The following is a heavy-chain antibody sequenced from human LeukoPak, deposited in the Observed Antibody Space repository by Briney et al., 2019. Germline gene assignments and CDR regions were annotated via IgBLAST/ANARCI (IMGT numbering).Heavy chain of an antibody. CDR3: ASRIVVVPAAMAPKFDY. CDR2: IIPIFGTA. J-gene: IGHJ4*02. V-gene: IGHV1-69*13. D-gene: IGHD2-2*01. CDR1: GGTFSSYA. Sequence: GASVKVSCAASGGTFSSYAISWVRQAPGQGLEWMGGIIPIFGTANYAQKFQGRVTITADESTSTAYMELSSLRSEDTAVYYCASRIVVVPAAMAPKFDYWGQGTLVTVSS.